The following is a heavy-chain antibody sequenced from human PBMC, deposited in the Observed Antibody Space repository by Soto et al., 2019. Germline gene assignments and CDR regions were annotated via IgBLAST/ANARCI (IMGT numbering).Heavy chain of an antibody. V-gene: IGHV1-46*03. CDR3: ARGNHLPYSYDGLDV. J-gene: IGHJ6*01. D-gene: IGHD3-3*01. Sequence: GASVKVSCKASGYTFTTYYIHWVRQAPGQGLEWMGIINPSSGSAGYAQKFQVSVTMTRDTPTNTFYMELSSLRSDDTAVYYCARGNHLPYSYDGLDVWGQGTTVTVSS. CDR2: INPSSGSA. CDR1: GYTFTTYY.